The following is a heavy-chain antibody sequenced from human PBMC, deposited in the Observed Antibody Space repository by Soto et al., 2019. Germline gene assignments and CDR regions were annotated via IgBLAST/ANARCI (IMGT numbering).Heavy chain of an antibody. J-gene: IGHJ5*02. V-gene: IGHV1-69*01. D-gene: IGHD3-16*01. Sequence: QVQLVQSGAEVKKPGSSVKVSCKASGGTFSSYAISWVRQAPGQGLEWMGGIIPIFGTANYAQKFQGRVTLTTHESSSGDDMEVSSLRSEDTVVDYCARVWGTRRGVSWGQGTLVTVSS. CDR3: ARVWGTRRGVS. CDR1: GGTFSSYA. CDR2: IIPIFGTA.